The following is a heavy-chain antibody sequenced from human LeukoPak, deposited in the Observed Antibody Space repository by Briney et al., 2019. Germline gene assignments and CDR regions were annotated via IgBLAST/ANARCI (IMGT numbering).Heavy chain of an antibody. CDR3: ARAVELNYYDSSGYYPLSYYYMDV. J-gene: IGHJ6*03. V-gene: IGHV4-34*01. CDR2: TSYGGST. D-gene: IGHD3-22*01. Sequence: PSETLSLTCAVSGGSFSGYYWTWIRQTPGKGLEWIGETSYGGSTNYSPSLKSRVSISVDTSRSQFSLNLRCVTAADTAIYYCARAVELNYYDSSGYYPLSYYYMDVWGKGTTVTISS. CDR1: GGSFSGYY.